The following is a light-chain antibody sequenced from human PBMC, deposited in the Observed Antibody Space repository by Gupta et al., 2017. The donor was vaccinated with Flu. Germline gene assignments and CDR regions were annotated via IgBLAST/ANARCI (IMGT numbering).Light chain of an antibody. J-gene: IGKJ1*01. CDR3: QHYYSRPRT. V-gene: IGKV4-1*01. Sequence: DIVMTQSPDSLAVSLGERATINCKSSQSVLYTSTNRNYLAWYQQKPGQPPKLLIYWASSRESGVPDRFSGSGSGTDFTLTISSLQAEDVAVYYCQHYYSRPRTFGQGTKVEIK. CDR2: WAS. CDR1: QSVLYTSTNRNY.